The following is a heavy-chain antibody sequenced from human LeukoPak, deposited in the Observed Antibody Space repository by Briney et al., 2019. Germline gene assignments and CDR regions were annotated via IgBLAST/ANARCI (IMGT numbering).Heavy chain of an antibody. CDR3: AKDGGLGPAFYYYYYMDV. J-gene: IGHJ6*03. CDR2: ISGSGGST. CDR1: GFTFSSYA. V-gene: IGHV3-23*01. D-gene: IGHD3-16*01. Sequence: PGGSLRLSCAASGFTFSSYAMSWVRQAPGKGLEWVSAISGSGGSTYYADSVKGRFTISRDNSKNTLYLQMNSLRAEDTAVYYCAKDGGLGPAFYYYYYMDVWGKGTTVTVSS.